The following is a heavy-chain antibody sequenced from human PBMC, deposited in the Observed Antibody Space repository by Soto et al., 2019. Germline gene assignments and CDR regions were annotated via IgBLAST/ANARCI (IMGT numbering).Heavy chain of an antibody. CDR1: GGSISRIGYY. CDR2: IYYNGVA. Sequence: PSETLSLTCTVSGGSISRIGYYWGWVRQPPGKGLEWTGSIYYNGVAHYSPSLETRLTISVDTSKNHFSLKLNSVTAADAAIYYCARQYGYNYGHIEHWGQGTVVTVSS. D-gene: IGHD5-18*01. CDR3: ARQYGYNYGHIEH. V-gene: IGHV4-39*01. J-gene: IGHJ4*02.